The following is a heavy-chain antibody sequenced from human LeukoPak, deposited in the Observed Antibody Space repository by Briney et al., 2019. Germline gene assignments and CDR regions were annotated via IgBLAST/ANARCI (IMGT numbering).Heavy chain of an antibody. J-gene: IGHJ3*02. Sequence: GESLKISCKGSGYSFTSYWIGWVRQMPGKGLEWMGIIYPGDSDTGYSPSFQGQVTISADKSISTAYLQWSSLKASDTAMYYCARHWGSSYPNEAFDIWGQGTMVTVSS. CDR1: GYSFTSYW. D-gene: IGHD6-13*01. V-gene: IGHV5-51*01. CDR3: ARHWGSSYPNEAFDI. CDR2: IYPGDSDT.